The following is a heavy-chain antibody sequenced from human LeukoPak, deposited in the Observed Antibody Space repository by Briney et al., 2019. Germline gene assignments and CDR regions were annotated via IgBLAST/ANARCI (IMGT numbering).Heavy chain of an antibody. J-gene: IGHJ3*02. CDR3: AKGLYSNFVPDAFDI. Sequence: PGGSLRLSCAASGFTFSSYSMNWVRQAPGKELEWVSSISSSSSYIYYADSVQGRFTISRDNSKNTLYLQMNSLRAEDTAVYYCAKGLYSNFVPDAFDIWGQGTMVTVSS. V-gene: IGHV3-21*04. CDR2: ISSSSSYI. D-gene: IGHD4-11*01. CDR1: GFTFSSYS.